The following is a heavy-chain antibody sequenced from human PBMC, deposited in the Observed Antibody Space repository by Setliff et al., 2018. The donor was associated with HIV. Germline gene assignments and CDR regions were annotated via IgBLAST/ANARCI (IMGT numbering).Heavy chain of an antibody. D-gene: IGHD6-13*01. J-gene: IGHJ4*02. CDR2: IYYSGST. CDR3: ARGQHSSTWGALFDY. Sequence: LSLTCTVSGGSISSHYWSWIRQPPGKRLEWIGYIYYSGSTNYNPSLKSRVTISVDTSKNQFSLKLSSVTAADTAVYYCARGQHSSTWGALFDYWGQGTLVTVSS. V-gene: IGHV4-59*11. CDR1: GGSISSHY.